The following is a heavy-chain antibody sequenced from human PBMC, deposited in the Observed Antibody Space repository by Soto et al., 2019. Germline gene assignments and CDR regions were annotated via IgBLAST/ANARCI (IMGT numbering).Heavy chain of an antibody. CDR3: ASGASRWYPYDFDT. J-gene: IGHJ4*02. CDR2: IIPYYNTL. CDR1: EGTFNSYA. Sequence: QAQVVQSGAEVRKPGSSVKLSCKASEGTFNSYAIAWVRQAPGQGLEWMGGIIPYYNTLNYAQKFQDRVTITADDSTNTVYLELSSLRSDDTDVYFCASGASRWYPYDFDTWAQGTLVTVSA. D-gene: IGHD6-13*01. V-gene: IGHV1-69*01.